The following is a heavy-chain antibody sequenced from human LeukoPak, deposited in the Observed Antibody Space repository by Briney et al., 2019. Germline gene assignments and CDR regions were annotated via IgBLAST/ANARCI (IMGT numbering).Heavy chain of an antibody. CDR1: GYTFISYG. D-gene: IGHD3-10*01. CDR2: ISAYNGNT. J-gene: IGHJ4*02. CDR3: ARERITMLRGYFDY. Sequence: GASVKVSCKASGYTFISYGISWVRQAPRQGLEWMGWISAYNGNTNYAQKVQGRVTMTTDTSTSTAYMELRSLRSDDTAVYYCARERITMLRGYFDYWGQGTLVTVSS. V-gene: IGHV1-18*01.